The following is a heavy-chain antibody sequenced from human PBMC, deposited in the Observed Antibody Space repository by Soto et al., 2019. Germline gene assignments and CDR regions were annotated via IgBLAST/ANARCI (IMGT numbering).Heavy chain of an antibody. J-gene: IGHJ5*02. CDR3: ATRGDYYGSGSYLDRNWFDP. D-gene: IGHD3-10*01. CDR2: FDPEDGET. CDR1: GYTLTELS. Sequence: QVQLVQSGAEVKKPGASVKVSCKVSGYTLTELSMHWVRQAPGKGLEWMGGFDPEDGETIYAQKFQGRLTMTEHTSTDTAYMQLSTLRSEDTAVYYCATRGDYYGSGSYLDRNWFDPWGQGTLVTVSS. V-gene: IGHV1-24*01.